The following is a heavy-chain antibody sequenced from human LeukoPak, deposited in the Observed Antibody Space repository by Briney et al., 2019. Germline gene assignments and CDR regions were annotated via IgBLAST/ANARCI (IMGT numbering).Heavy chain of an antibody. CDR2: IYYSGST. D-gene: IGHD3-16*01. J-gene: IGHJ5*02. V-gene: IGHV4-39*01. Sequence: SETLSLTCTVSGGSISSSSYYWGWIRQPPGKGLEWIGSIYYSGSTYYNPSLKSRVTISVDTSKNQFSLKLSSVTAADTAVYYCARLLGESTIYDLWGQGTLVTVSS. CDR1: GGSISSSSYY. CDR3: ARLLGESTIYDL.